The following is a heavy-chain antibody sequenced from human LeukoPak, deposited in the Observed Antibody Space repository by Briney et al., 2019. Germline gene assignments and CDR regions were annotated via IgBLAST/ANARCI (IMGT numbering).Heavy chain of an antibody. CDR1: GLAFSSYS. D-gene: IGHD6-13*01. CDR3: AKHHYSSSRDYFDY. J-gene: IGHJ4*02. V-gene: IGHV3-23*01. CDR2: ISGSGGST. Sequence: GGSLRLSCVASGLAFSSYSMHWVRQAPGKGLEWVSVISGSGGSTNYADSVKGRFIVSRDNSRNTLFLQMNSLRAEDTAVYYCAKHHYSSSRDYFDYWGQGTLVTVSS.